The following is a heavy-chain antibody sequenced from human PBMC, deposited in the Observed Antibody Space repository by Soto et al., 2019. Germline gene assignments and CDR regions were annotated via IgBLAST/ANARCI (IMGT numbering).Heavy chain of an antibody. D-gene: IGHD2-15*01. J-gene: IGHJ4*02. CDR1: GGSISSYY. CDR2: IYYSGNT. CDR3: ARANRVVVYLDS. V-gene: IGHV4-59*01. Sequence: SETLSLTCTVSGGSISSYYWSWIRQPPGKGLEWIGYIYYSGNTNYNPSLKSRVTISVDTSRTQFSLNLSSVTAADTAVYYCARANRVVVYLDSWGQGALVTVSS.